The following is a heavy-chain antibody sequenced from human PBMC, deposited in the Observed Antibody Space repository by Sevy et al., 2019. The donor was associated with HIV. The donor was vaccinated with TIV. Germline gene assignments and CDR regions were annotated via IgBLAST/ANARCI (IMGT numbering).Heavy chain of an antibody. Sequence: GGSLRLSCAASGFTFSSYEMNWVRQAPGKGLEWVSYISSSGSTIYYADSVKGRFTISRDNAKNSLYLQMNSLRAEDTAVYYCARDTPEVGAKSFDYWGQGTLVTVSS. J-gene: IGHJ4*02. V-gene: IGHV3-48*03. CDR3: ARDTPEVGAKSFDY. CDR2: ISSSGSTI. CDR1: GFTFSSYE. D-gene: IGHD1-26*01.